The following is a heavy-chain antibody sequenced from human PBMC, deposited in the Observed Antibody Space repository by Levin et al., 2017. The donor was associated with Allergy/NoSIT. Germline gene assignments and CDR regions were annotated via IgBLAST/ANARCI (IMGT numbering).Heavy chain of an antibody. Sequence: GGSLRLSCAASGFTFSSHSMTWVRQAPGKGLEWISYISGSGSTIYYADSVKGRFTISRESAKNSLYLQMNSLRAEDTAVYYCARDLNGGSGSYCNYWGQGILVTVSS. D-gene: IGHD3-10*01. CDR2: ISGSGSTI. J-gene: IGHJ4*02. V-gene: IGHV3-48*04. CDR1: GFTFSSHS. CDR3: ARDLNGGSGSYCNY.